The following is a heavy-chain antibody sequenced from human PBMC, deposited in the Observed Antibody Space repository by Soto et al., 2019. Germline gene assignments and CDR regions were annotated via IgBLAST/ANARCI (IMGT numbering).Heavy chain of an antibody. CDR1: GGSISSSSYY. CDR3: ARNSYGGNGDY. Sequence: PSDTLSLTCTVSGGSISSSSYYWGWIRQPPGKGLEWIGSIYYSGSTYYNPSLKSRVTISVDTSKNQFSLKLSSVTAADTAVYYCARNSYGGNGDYWGQGTLVTVSS. J-gene: IGHJ4*02. V-gene: IGHV4-39*01. D-gene: IGHD4-17*01. CDR2: IYYSGST.